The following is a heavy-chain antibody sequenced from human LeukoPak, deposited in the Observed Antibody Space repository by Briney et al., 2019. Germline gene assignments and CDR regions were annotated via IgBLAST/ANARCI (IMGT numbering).Heavy chain of an antibody. Sequence: ASVKVSCKASGYTFTGYYMHWVRQAPGQGLEWMGRINPNSGGTNYAQKFQGRVTMTRDTSISTAYMELSRLRSDVTAVYYCARDGGSLYYYGSGSYLIDPWGQGTLVTVSS. V-gene: IGHV1-2*06. CDR1: GYTFTGYY. D-gene: IGHD3-10*01. CDR2: INPNSGGT. J-gene: IGHJ5*02. CDR3: ARDGGSLYYYGSGSYLIDP.